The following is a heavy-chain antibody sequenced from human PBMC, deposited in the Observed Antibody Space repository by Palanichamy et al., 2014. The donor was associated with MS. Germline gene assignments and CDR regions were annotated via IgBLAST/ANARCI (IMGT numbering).Heavy chain of an antibody. CDR1: DSPSVVMA. V-gene: IGHV3-33*01. Sequence: LVEVWGRAWSSLGGPVRTSPVQRLDSPSVVMACTGSGQAPGMGLEWVAAIWNDGSTKKYADSVKGRFTISRDNSKNTLYLQMNSLRDEDTAVYYCSTDRGRSPFDYWGQGTLVTVSS. J-gene: IGHJ4*02. CDR2: IWNDGSTK. D-gene: IGHD3-10*01. CDR3: STDRGRSPFDY.